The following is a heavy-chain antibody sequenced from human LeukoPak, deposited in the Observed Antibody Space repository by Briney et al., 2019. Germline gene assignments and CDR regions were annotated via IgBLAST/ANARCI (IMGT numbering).Heavy chain of an antibody. D-gene: IGHD6-13*01. V-gene: IGHV4-39*01. CDR3: ARHGKQLVRGSVFDY. Sequence: SETLSLTCTVSGGSISSSSYYWGWIRQPPGTGLEWIGSIYYSGSTYYNPSLKSRVTISVDTSKNQFSLKLSSVTAADTAVYYCARHGKQLVRGSVFDYWGQGTLVTVSS. CDR2: IYYSGST. J-gene: IGHJ4*02. CDR1: GGSISSSSYY.